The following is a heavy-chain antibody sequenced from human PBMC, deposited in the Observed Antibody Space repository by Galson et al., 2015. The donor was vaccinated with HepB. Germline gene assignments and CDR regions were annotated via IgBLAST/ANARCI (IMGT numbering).Heavy chain of an antibody. CDR2: ISGSGGST. D-gene: IGHD3-16*01. V-gene: IGHV3-23*01. Sequence: SLRLSCAASGFTFSSYAMSWVRQAPGKGLEWVSAISGSGGSTYYADSVKGRFTISRDNSKNTLYLQMNSLRAEDTAVYYCAKDRSYDYVWGSWYYFDYWGQGTLVTVSS. CDR1: GFTFSSYA. J-gene: IGHJ4*02. CDR3: AKDRSYDYVWGSWYYFDY.